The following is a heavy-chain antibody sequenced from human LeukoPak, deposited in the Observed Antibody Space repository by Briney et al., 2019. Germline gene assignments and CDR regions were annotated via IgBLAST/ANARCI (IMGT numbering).Heavy chain of an antibody. J-gene: IGHJ5*02. Sequence: SVKVSCKASGGTFSSYAISWVRLAPGQGLEWMGGIIPIFGTANYAQKFQGRVTITADESTSTAYMELSSLRSEDTAVYYCARLLTGENWFDPWGQGTLVTVSS. CDR1: GGTFSSYA. D-gene: IGHD7-27*01. V-gene: IGHV1-69*13. CDR3: ARLLTGENWFDP. CDR2: IIPIFGTA.